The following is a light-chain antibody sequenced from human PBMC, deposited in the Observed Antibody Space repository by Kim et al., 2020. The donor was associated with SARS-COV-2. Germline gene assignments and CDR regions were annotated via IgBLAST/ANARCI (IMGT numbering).Light chain of an antibody. Sequence: SPGERAILSCRASQSVNNQLAWYQQKPGQAPSLLIYDASTRATGIPARFSGSGSGTDFTLTISSLEPEDFAVYYCQHRSTWPPITFGQGTRLEIK. CDR3: QHRSTWPPIT. CDR2: DAS. CDR1: QSVNNQ. V-gene: IGKV3-11*01. J-gene: IGKJ5*01.